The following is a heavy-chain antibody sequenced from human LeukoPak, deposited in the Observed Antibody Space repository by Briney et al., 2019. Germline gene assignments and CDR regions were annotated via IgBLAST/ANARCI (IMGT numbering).Heavy chain of an antibody. J-gene: IGHJ6*03. Sequence: SETLSLTCTVSGVSISSYYWSWIRQPPGKGLEWIGYIYYSGSTNYNPSLKSRVTISVDTSKNQFSLKLSSVTAADTAVYYCARGSIYDFWRGYYYMDVWGKGTTVTVSS. V-gene: IGHV4-59*01. CDR2: IYYSGST. D-gene: IGHD3-3*01. CDR3: ARGSIYDFWRGYYYMDV. CDR1: GVSISSYY.